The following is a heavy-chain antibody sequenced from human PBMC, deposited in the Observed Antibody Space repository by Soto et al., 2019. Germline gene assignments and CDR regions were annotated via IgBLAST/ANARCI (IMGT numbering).Heavy chain of an antibody. CDR3: ARGPNSPYSSGWYYFDY. J-gene: IGHJ4*02. D-gene: IGHD6-19*01. CDR1: GGSFSGYS. CDR2: INHSGST. Sequence: QVQLQQWGAGLLKPSETLSLTCAVNGGSFSGYSWTWIRQPPGKGLEWIGQINHSGSTNHNKSRKSRVTISLGASSKQFYLELTSVTAADTAVYYCARGPNSPYSSGWYYFDYWGQGTLVTVSS. V-gene: IGHV4-34*02.